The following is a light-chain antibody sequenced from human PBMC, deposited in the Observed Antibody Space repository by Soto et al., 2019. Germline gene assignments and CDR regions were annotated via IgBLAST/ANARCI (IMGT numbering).Light chain of an antibody. CDR1: SSDVGGYNF. Sequence: QSVLTQPPSASGSRGQSVTISCTGTSSDVGGYNFVSWYQQHPGKAPKLILYEVTKRPSGVPDRFSGSKSGNTASLTVSGLQTEDEAHYYCSSYAGTKSRDVFGTGTKVTVL. CDR2: EVT. V-gene: IGLV2-8*01. J-gene: IGLJ1*01. CDR3: SSYAGTKSRDV.